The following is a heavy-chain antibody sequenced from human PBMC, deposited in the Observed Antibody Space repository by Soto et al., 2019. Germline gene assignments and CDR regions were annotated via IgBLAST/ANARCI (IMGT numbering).Heavy chain of an antibody. CDR1: GFTFSSYG. CDR3: ARLGDIVVVPAAPHHYYYGMDV. Sequence: GGSLRLSCAASGFTFSSYGMHWVRQAPGKGLEWVAVIWYDGSNKYYADSVKGRFTISRDNSKNTLYLKMNSLRAEDTAVYYWARLGDIVVVPAAPHHYYYGMDVWGQGTTVTVSS. V-gene: IGHV3-33*01. D-gene: IGHD2-2*01. J-gene: IGHJ6*02. CDR2: IWYDGSNK.